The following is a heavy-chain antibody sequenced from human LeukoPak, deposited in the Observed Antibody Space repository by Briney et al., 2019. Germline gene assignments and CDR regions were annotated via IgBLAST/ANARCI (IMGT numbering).Heavy chain of an antibody. V-gene: IGHV3-30*18. D-gene: IGHD6-6*01. CDR1: GFTFSSYG. Sequence: PGGSLRLSCAASGFTFSSYGMHWVRQAPGKRLEWVAVISYDGSNKYYADSVKGRFTISRDNSKNTLYLQMNSLRAEDTAVYYCAKDEYSSSFDYWGQGTLVTVSS. J-gene: IGHJ4*02. CDR2: ISYDGSNK. CDR3: AKDEYSSSFDY.